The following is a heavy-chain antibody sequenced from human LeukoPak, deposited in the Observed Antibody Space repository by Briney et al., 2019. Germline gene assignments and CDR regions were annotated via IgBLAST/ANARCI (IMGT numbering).Heavy chain of an antibody. CDR1: GFTFDDYA. D-gene: IGHD3-22*01. CDR3: VKVGSSGYYLSGFDY. CDR2: ISWNSGRI. V-gene: IGHV3-9*03. J-gene: IGHJ4*02. Sequence: PGGSLRLSCAASGFTFDDYAMHWVRQAPGKGLEWVSGISWNSGRIGYADSVKGRFTISRDNAKSSLYLQMNSLRAEDMALYYCVKVGSSGYYLSGFDYWGQGTLVTVST.